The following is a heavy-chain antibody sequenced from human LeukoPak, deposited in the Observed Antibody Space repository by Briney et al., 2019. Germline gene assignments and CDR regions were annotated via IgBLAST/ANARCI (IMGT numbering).Heavy chain of an antibody. V-gene: IGHV4-59*01. CDR1: GGSISSYY. CDR3: ARGLGYCSSTTCYPRFGP. D-gene: IGHD2-2*01. J-gene: IGHJ5*02. CDR2: IYYSGNT. Sequence: SETLSLTCTVSGGSISSYYWSWIRQPPGKGLEWIGYIYYSGNTNYNPSLKSRVTMSVDTSKNQFSLKLSSVTAADTAVYYCARGLGYCSSTTCYPRFGPWGQGTLVTVSS.